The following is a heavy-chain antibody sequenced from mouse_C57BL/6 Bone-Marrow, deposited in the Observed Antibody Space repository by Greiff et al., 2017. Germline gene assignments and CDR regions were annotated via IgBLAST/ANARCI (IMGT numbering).Heavy chain of an antibody. V-gene: IGHV14-4*01. D-gene: IGHD1-1*01. Sequence: EVQLQESGAELVRPGASVKLSCTASGFNIKDDYMHWVKQRPEQGLEWIGWIDPENGDTEYASKFQGKATITADTSSNPAYLQLSSLTSEDTAVYYCTTPFYYGSSFYWYFDVWGTGTTVTVAS. CDR1: GFNIKDDY. CDR2: IDPENGDT. J-gene: IGHJ1*03. CDR3: TTPFYYGSSFYWYFDV.